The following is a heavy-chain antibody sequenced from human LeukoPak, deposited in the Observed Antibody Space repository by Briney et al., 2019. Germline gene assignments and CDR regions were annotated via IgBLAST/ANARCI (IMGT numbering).Heavy chain of an antibody. J-gene: IGHJ6*02. CDR3: ARAGTTPYSYYGMDV. CDR1: GFTFSSYE. V-gene: IGHV3-48*03. D-gene: IGHD1-1*01. CDR2: ISSSGSTI. Sequence: HPGGSLRLSCAASGFTFSSYEMNWVRQAPGKGLEWVSYISSSGSTIYYADSVKGRFTISRDNAKNSLYLQMNSLRAEDTAVYYCARAGTTPYSYYGMDVWGQGTTVTVSS.